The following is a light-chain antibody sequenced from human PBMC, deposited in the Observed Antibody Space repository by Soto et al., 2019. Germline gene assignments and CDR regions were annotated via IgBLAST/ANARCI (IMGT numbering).Light chain of an antibody. J-gene: IGKJ4*01. CDR1: QAIRSD. CDR2: DVS. Sequence: EIVMTQSPVALSVSPGERATLSCRASQAIRSDLAWYQQKPGQAPRLLISDVSTRATGIPARFNGSGSGTEFTLAISSLQFEDLAVYYCHQYNTWPLTFGGGTKVEIK. CDR3: HQYNTWPLT. V-gene: IGKV3-15*01.